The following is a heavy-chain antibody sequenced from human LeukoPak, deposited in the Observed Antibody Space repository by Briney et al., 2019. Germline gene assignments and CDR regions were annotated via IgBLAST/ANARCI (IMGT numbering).Heavy chain of an antibody. V-gene: IGHV4-34*01. J-gene: IGHJ6*03. CDR2: INHSGST. CDR1: GGSFNDYY. Sequence: PLETLSLTCAVYGGSFNDYYWSWIRQPPGKGLEWIGEINHSGSTNYNPSLKSRVTISVDTSKNQFSLKLSSVTAADTAVYYCARLTGTTDYYYFYMDVWGKGTPVTVSS. D-gene: IGHD1-20*01. CDR3: ARLTGTTDYYYFYMDV.